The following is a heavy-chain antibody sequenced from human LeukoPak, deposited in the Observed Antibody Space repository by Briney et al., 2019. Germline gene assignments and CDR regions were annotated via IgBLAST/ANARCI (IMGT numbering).Heavy chain of an antibody. CDR3: ARVGDGYNSY. Sequence: SETLSLTCGVYGGSFSGYYWSWIRQPPGKGLEWIGEINHSGSTNYNPSLKSRVTISVDTSKNQFSLKLSSVTAADTAVYYCARVGDGYNSYWGQGTLVTVSS. CDR2: INHSGST. V-gene: IGHV4-34*01. J-gene: IGHJ4*02. D-gene: IGHD5-24*01. CDR1: GGSFSGYY.